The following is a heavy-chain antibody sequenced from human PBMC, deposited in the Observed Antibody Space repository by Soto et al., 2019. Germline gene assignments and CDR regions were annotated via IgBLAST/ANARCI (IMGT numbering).Heavy chain of an antibody. J-gene: IGHJ6*03. Sequence: ASVKVPCKASGYTFTSYAMHWVRQAPGQRLEWMGWINAGNGNTKYSQKFQGRVTITRDTSASTAYMELSSLRSEDTAVYYCARDKTYGSGSYSYYYYMDVWGKGTTVTVSS. CDR3: ARDKTYGSGSYSYYYYMDV. D-gene: IGHD3-10*01. CDR2: INAGNGNT. V-gene: IGHV1-3*01. CDR1: GYTFTSYA.